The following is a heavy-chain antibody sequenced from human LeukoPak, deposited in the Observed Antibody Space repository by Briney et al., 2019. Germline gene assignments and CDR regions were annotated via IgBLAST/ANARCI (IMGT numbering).Heavy chain of an antibody. Sequence: ASVKVSCKASGYTFTSYAMYWVRQAPGQGLEWMGLVNTNTGNRTYAQGFTGRFVFSLVTSVSTAYLQISSLKAEDTAVYYCARVVGCGGDCYSVISDYWGQGTLVTVSS. CDR3: ARVVGCGGDCYSVISDY. CDR2: VNTNTGNR. V-gene: IGHV7-4-1*02. D-gene: IGHD2-21*02. CDR1: GYTFTSYA. J-gene: IGHJ4*02.